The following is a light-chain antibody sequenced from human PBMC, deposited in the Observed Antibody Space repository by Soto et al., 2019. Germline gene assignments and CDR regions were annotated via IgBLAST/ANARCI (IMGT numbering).Light chain of an antibody. CDR2: AAS. V-gene: IGKV1-9*01. CDR3: QQLNSYPLT. CDR1: HGISSF. Sequence: DIQLTQSPSFLSASVGDRVTITCRASHGISSFLAWYQQKPGKAPKLLIYAASTLQSGVPSRFSGSGSGTEFTLTVSSLQPEDFATYFCQQLNSYPLTLGGGTKVAI. J-gene: IGKJ4*01.